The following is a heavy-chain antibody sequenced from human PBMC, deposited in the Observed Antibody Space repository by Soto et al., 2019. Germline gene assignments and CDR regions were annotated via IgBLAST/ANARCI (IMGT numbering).Heavy chain of an antibody. V-gene: IGHV3-74*01. D-gene: IGHD1-1*01. Sequence: DVQLVESGGGLVQPGGSLRLSCAASGFTFSDFWMHWVRQAPGKGLVWVSRIHSNGLETTYADSVQGRFTISRDKAKKTLYLQMNSLRAEDTAVYYCARVSIRTPGRGIDYWGQGTLVTVSS. J-gene: IGHJ4*02. CDR2: IHSNGLET. CDR1: GFTFSDFW. CDR3: ARVSIRTPGRGIDY.